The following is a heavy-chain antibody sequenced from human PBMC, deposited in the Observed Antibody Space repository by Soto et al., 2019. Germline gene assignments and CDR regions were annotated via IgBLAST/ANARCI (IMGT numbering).Heavy chain of an antibody. V-gene: IGHV1-69*01. D-gene: IGHD3-10*01. CDR3: ATPYYYGSGSDLYYSGMDV. CDR2: IIPIFGTA. CDR1: GGTFSSYA. J-gene: IGHJ6*02. Sequence: QVQLVQSGAEVKKPGSSVKVSCKASGGTFSSYAISWVRQAPGQGLEWMGGIIPIFGTANYAQKFQGRVTITADASTSTAYMELSSLRSEDTAVYYCATPYYYGSGSDLYYSGMDVWGQGTTVTVSS.